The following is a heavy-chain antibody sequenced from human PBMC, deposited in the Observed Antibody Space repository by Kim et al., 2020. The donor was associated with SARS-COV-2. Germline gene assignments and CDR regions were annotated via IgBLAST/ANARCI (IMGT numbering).Heavy chain of an antibody. D-gene: IGHD6-19*01. CDR2: IWYDGSNK. V-gene: IGHV3-33*06. J-gene: IGHJ4*02. CDR1: GFTFSSYG. CDR3: AKDQRAVAGIDSFDY. Sequence: GGSLRLSCAASGFTFSSYGMHWVRQAPGKGLEWVAVIWYDGSNKYYADSVKGRFTISRDNSKNTLYLQMNSLRAEDTAVYYCAKDQRAVAGIDSFDYWGQGTLVTVSS.